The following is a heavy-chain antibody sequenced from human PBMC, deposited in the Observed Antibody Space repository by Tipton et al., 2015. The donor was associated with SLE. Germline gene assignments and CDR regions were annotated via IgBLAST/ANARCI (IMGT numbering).Heavy chain of an antibody. CDR2: IYNGGRT. Sequence: TLSLTCTVSGGSFSSGAYYWNWVRQHPGKGLEWIGYIYNGGRTYYNPSLESRVSISVDTSKNQFSLKVTSVTAADTAIYYCARRYDFWSGHYGFDYWGQGTLVTVSS. CDR3: ARRYDFWSGHYGFDY. D-gene: IGHD3-3*01. J-gene: IGHJ4*02. CDR1: GGSFSSGAYY. V-gene: IGHV4-31*03.